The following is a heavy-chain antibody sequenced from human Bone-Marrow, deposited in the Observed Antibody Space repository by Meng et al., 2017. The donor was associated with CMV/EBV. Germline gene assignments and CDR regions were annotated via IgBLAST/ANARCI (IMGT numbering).Heavy chain of an antibody. J-gene: IGHJ6*02. CDR2: VNPNSGGT. CDR3: ATFYNWNYHHGMDV. V-gene: IGHV1-2*02. CDR1: GYSFTGYY. Sequence: GGSLRLSCKASGYSFTGYYMHWVRQAPGQGLEWMGWVNPNSGGTNYAQKFQGRVTMTRDTSISTAYVELSRLRSDDTAVYYCATFYNWNYHHGMDVWGQGTTVTVSS. D-gene: IGHD1-20*01.